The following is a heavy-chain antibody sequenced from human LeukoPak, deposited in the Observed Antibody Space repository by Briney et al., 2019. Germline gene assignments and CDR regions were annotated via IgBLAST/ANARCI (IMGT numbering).Heavy chain of an antibody. Sequence: SETLSLTCAVYGGSFSGYYWSWIRQPPGKGLEWIGEINHSGSTNYNPSLKSRVTISVVTSKNQFSLKLSSVTAADTAVYYCGAMTFHYGMDVWGQGTTVTVSS. D-gene: IGHD1-26*01. CDR1: GGSFSGYY. J-gene: IGHJ6*02. CDR3: GAMTFHYGMDV. V-gene: IGHV4-34*01. CDR2: INHSGST.